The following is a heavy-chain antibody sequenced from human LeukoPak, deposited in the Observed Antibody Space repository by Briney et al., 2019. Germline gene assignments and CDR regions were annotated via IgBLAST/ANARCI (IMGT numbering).Heavy chain of an antibody. D-gene: IGHD6-13*01. CDR2: IYSRGNT. Sequence: PSETLSLTCSVSGVSISSGSNYWGWIRQPPGKTLEWIGSIYSRGNTYYNPSLKSRVTISVDTSKNQFSLKLSSVTAADTAVYYCARKSFHSSSYDFWGQGTLVTVSS. J-gene: IGHJ4*02. CDR3: ARKSFHSSSYDF. V-gene: IGHV4-39*07. CDR1: GVSISSGSNY.